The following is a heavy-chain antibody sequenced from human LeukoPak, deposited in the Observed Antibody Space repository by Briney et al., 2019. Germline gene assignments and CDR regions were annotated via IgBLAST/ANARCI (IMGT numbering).Heavy chain of an antibody. V-gene: IGHV3-21*01. D-gene: IGHD3-10*01. CDR2: ISSSSSYI. Sequence: PGGSLRLSCAASGFTFSSYSMNWVRQAPGKGLEWVSSISSSSSYIYYADSVKGRFTISRDNAKNSLYLQINSLRAEDTAVYYCARDSYYYGSGSLDPYCYYYYMDVWGKGTTVTVSS. CDR3: ARDSYYYGSGSLDPYCYYYYMDV. J-gene: IGHJ6*03. CDR1: GFTFSSYS.